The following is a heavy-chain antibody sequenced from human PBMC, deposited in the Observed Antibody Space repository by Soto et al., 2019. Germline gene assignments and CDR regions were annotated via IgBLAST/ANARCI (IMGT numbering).Heavy chain of an antibody. Sequence: GGSLRLSCAASGFTFSSYEMNWVRQAPGKGLEWVSYISSSGSTIYYADSVKGRFTISRDNAKNSLYLQMNSLRAEDTAVYYCARSNYYYDSSGYYYTPSYFDYWGQGTLVTVSS. CDR1: GFTFSSYE. CDR3: ARSNYYYDSSGYYYTPSYFDY. V-gene: IGHV3-48*03. CDR2: ISSSGSTI. J-gene: IGHJ4*02. D-gene: IGHD3-22*01.